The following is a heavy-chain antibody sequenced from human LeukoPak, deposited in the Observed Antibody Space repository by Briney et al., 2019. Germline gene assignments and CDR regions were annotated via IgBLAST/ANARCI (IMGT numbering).Heavy chain of an antibody. D-gene: IGHD3-16*02. CDR3: AQDYRWFAP. V-gene: IGHV3-23*01. CDR2: ISGSGGTT. J-gene: IGHJ5*02. Sequence: GGSLRLSCAASGFTFNNYAMNWVRQAPGKGLEWVSVISGSGGTTYYADSVKGRFTISRDNSKNTLYLQMNSLRAEDTAVYYCAQDYRWFAPWGQGTLVTVSS. CDR1: GFTFNNYA.